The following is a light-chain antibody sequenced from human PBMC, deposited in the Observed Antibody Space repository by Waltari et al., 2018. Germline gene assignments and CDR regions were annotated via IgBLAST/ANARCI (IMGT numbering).Light chain of an antibody. CDR2: QDT. Sequence: SYELTQPPSVSVSPGQTARITCSGVKLGDKYTCWYQQKPGQSPVLVISQDTKRPSGIPERFSGSNSGNTATLTISGTQATDEADYYCQAWDSITVVFGGGTKLTVL. J-gene: IGLJ2*01. CDR3: QAWDSITVV. V-gene: IGLV3-1*01. CDR1: KLGDKY.